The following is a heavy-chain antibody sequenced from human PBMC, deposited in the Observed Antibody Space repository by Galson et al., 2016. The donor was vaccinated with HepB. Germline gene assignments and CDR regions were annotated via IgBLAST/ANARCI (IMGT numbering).Heavy chain of an antibody. V-gene: IGHV1-69*13. Sequence: SVKVSCKASGVTFSRLGISWVRQAPGQGLEWMGGIIPFFGTSNYARKFQGRLTLTADESASAAYMELSSLTSDDTAVYYCAREGGDYGRPGWFDPWGQGTLLTVSS. CDR1: GVTFSRLG. CDR2: IIPFFGTS. CDR3: AREGGDYGRPGWFDP. D-gene: IGHD4-17*01. J-gene: IGHJ5*02.